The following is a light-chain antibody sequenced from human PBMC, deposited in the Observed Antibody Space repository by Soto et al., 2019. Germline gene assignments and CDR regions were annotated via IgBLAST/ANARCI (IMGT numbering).Light chain of an antibody. V-gene: IGLV1-40*01. CDR1: DSNIGAGYV. J-gene: IGLJ2*01. CDR2: ENN. CDR3: QSFDSSLSGFVV. Sequence: QAVVTQPPSVSGAPGQRVAISCTGSDSNIGAGYVVHWYQQLPDTAPKVPIYENNIRPSGVPDRFSASRSGTSASLAISGLQAEDEADYYCQSFDSSLSGFVVFGGGTKLTVL.